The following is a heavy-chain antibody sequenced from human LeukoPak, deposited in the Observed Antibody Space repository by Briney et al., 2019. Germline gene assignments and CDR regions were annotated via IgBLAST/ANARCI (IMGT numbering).Heavy chain of an antibody. CDR3: ARARSIAATYDP. CDR1: GGTFSSYA. V-gene: IGHV1-69*04. CDR2: IIPILGIA. Sequence: SVKVSCKASGGTFSSYAISWVRQALGQGLEWMGRIIPILGIANYAQKFQGRVTITADKSTSTAYMELSSLRSEDTAVYYCARARSIAATYDPWGQGTLVTVSS. J-gene: IGHJ5*02. D-gene: IGHD6-25*01.